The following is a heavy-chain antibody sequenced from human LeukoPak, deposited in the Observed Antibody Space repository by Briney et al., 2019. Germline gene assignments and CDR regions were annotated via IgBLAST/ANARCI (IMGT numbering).Heavy chain of an antibody. V-gene: IGHV3-53*05. CDR2: IYSGGST. Sequence: GGSLRLSCAVSGFTVSSNYMSWVRQAPGKGLEWVSLIYSGGSTYYADSVKGRFTISRDNSKNTLYLQMNSLRAEDTAVYYCARDKGTSYLSSFDYWGQGTLVTVSS. D-gene: IGHD6-6*01. CDR1: GFTVSSNY. J-gene: IGHJ4*02. CDR3: ARDKGTSYLSSFDY.